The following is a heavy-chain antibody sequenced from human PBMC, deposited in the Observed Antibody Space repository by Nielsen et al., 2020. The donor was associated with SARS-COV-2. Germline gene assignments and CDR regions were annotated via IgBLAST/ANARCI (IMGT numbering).Heavy chain of an antibody. CDR3: AREGPDSTSSYFDY. CDR2: ISYDVSNL. CDR1: GFTFRNYA. J-gene: IGHJ4*02. D-gene: IGHD6-6*01. Sequence: GESLKISCAASGFTFRNYAMHWVRQAPGKGLEWVAIISYDVSNLYNAASVKGRFTISRDNSKNTLYLQMNSLSAEDTAVYYCAREGPDSTSSYFDYWGQGTLVTVSS. V-gene: IGHV3-30*04.